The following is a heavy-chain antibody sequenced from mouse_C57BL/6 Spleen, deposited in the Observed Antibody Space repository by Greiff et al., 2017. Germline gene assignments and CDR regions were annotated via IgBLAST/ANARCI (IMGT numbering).Heavy chain of an antibody. J-gene: IGHJ1*03. CDR2: IHPSDSDT. D-gene: IGHD3-1*01. Sequence: QVQLQQPGAELVKPGASVKVSCKASGHTFTSYWMHWVKQRPGQGLEWIGRIHPSDSDTNYNQKFKGKATLTVDKSSSTAYMQLSSLTSEDSAVYYCAISRPAQLGLPWYFDVWGTGTTVTVSS. CDR3: AISRPAQLGLPWYFDV. V-gene: IGHV1-74*01. CDR1: GHTFTSYW.